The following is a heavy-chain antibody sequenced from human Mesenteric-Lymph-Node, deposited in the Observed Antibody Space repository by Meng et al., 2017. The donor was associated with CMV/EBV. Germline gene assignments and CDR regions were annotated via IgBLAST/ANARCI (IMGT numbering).Heavy chain of an antibody. CDR3: ARVGGFLEWGNYYYGMDV. CDR2: IYYSGST. V-gene: IGHV4-59*01. J-gene: IGHJ6*02. CDR1: GGSISSYY. Sequence: GSLRLSCTVSGGSISSYYWSWIRQPPGKGLEWIGYIYYSGSTNYNPSLKSRVTISVDTSKNQFSLKLSSVTAADTAVYYCARVGGFLEWGNYYYGMDVWGQGTTVIVSS. D-gene: IGHD3-3*01.